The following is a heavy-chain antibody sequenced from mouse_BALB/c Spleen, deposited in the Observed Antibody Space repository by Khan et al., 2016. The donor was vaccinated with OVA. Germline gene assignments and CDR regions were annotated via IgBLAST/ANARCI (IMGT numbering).Heavy chain of an antibody. D-gene: IGHD1-1*01. Sequence: EVQLQESGPFLFPPSPSLSLTFPFPFYSITSDYAWNWIRQFPGNKLEWMGYISYSGRTSYNPSLKSRISITRDTSKNQFFLQLNSVTTEDTATYYCARSVTITTVVATDFDYWGQGTTLTVSS. V-gene: IGHV3-2*02. CDR3: ARSVTITTVVATDFDY. CDR1: FYSITSDYA. J-gene: IGHJ2*01. CDR2: ISYSGRT.